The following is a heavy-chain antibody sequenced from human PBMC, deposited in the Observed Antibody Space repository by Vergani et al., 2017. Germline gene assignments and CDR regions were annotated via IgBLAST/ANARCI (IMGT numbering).Heavy chain of an antibody. CDR3: AKPNXCWSGYFYPQGLYYNMDV. D-gene: IGHD3-3*01. CDR2: ISGSGGST. V-gene: IGHV3-23*01. J-gene: IGHJ6*03. CDR1: GFTFSSYA. Sequence: EVQLLESGGGLVQPGGSLRLSCAASGFTFSSYAMSWVRQAPGKGLEWVSAISGSGGSTYYADSVKGRFPIARDNSKNTLDREMNSLRSEDTAVSYCAKPNXCWSGYFYPQGLYYNMDVWGKGTTVTGSS.